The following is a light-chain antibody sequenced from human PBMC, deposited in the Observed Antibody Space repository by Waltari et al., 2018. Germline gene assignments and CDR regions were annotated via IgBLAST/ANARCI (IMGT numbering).Light chain of an antibody. J-gene: IGKJ4*01. CDR3: QQSYSTPLT. V-gene: IGKV1-39*01. CDR2: AAS. Sequence: DIQMTQSPSSLSASVGDRVTITCLASKDIRSYLNWYQQKPGKAPNLLIYAASSLQSGVPSRFSGSGSGTDFTLTISSLQPEDFATYYCQQSYSTPLTFGGGTKVEIK. CDR1: KDIRSY.